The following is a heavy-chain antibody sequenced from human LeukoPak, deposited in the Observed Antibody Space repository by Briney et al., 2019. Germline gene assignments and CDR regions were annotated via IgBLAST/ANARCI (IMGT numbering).Heavy chain of an antibody. J-gene: IGHJ4*02. CDR2: ISSSSSTI. D-gene: IGHD1-26*01. CDR3: ARASGTYSGSY. CDR1: GFTFSSYS. Sequence: GGSLGLSCAASGFTFSSYSMNWVRQAPGKGLEWVSYISSSSSTIYYADSVKGRFTISRDNAKNSLYLQMNSLRAEDTAVYYCARASGTYSGSYWGQGTLVTVSS. V-gene: IGHV3-48*01.